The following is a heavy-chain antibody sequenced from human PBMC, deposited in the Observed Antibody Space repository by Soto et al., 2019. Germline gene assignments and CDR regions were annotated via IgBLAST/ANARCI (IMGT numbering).Heavy chain of an antibody. J-gene: IGHJ6*02. D-gene: IGHD1-26*01. CDR2: IYYSGST. CDR3: ARQVGARHYYYGMDV. Sequence: SETLSLTCTVSGGSISSSSYYWGWIRQPPGKGLEWIGSIYYSGSTYYNPSLKSRVTISVDTSKNQFSLKLSSVTAADTAVYYCARQVGARHYYYGMDVWGQATTVTV. CDR1: GGSISSSSYY. V-gene: IGHV4-39*01.